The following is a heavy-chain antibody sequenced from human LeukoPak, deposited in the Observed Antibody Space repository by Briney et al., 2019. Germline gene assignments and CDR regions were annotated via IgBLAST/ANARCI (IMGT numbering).Heavy chain of an antibody. CDR2: ISGSGTST. D-gene: IGHD5-24*01. Sequence: GGSLRLSCAASGFTFSSYAMSWVRQAPGKGPEWVSSISGSGTSTYYADSVKGRFTISRDNSKNTLYLQMNSLRAEDAAVYYCAKDLQLHYWGQGALVTVSS. J-gene: IGHJ4*02. CDR1: GFTFSSYA. V-gene: IGHV3-23*01. CDR3: AKDLQLHY.